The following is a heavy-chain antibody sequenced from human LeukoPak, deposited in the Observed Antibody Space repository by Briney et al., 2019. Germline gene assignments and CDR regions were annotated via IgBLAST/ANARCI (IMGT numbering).Heavy chain of an antibody. J-gene: IGHJ3*02. D-gene: IGHD1-26*01. Sequence: GGSLRLSCAASGFTFSDYYMSWIRQAPGKGLEWVSYISSSGSTIYHADSVKGRFTISRDNAKNSLYLQMNSLRAEDTAVYYCARGWELLRAAFDIWGQGTMVTVSS. CDR3: ARGWELLRAAFDI. V-gene: IGHV3-11*01. CDR2: ISSSGSTI. CDR1: GFTFSDYY.